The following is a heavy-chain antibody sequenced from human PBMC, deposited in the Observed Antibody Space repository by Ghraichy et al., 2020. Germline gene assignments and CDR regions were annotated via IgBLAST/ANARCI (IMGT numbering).Heavy chain of an antibody. CDR3: ARANYDQKKGFDY. J-gene: IGHJ4*02. CDR2: IYHTGSA. V-gene: IGHV4-30-2*01. Sequence: TLLLTCAVSGGSISSDGYSWSWIRQPPGKGLEWIGYIYHTGSAYYNPSLKSRVTISVDRSKNQFSLRLTSVTAADTAVYYCARANYDQKKGFDYWGQGTLVTVSS. D-gene: IGHD3-22*01. CDR1: GGSISSDGYS.